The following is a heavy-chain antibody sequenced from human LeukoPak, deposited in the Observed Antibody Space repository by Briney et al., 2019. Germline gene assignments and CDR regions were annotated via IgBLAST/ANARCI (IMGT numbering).Heavy chain of an antibody. V-gene: IGHV4-59*01. Sequence: SETLSLTCTVSGGSIRSYYWSWIRQPPGKGLEWIGYIHYSGSTNYNPSLKSRVTISVDMSKNQFSLKMSSVTGEDTGVYYCARAGVTAAYYFDYWGQGTLVTVSS. CDR1: GGSIRSYY. CDR2: IHYSGST. J-gene: IGHJ4*02. D-gene: IGHD3-10*01. CDR3: ARAGVTAAYYFDY.